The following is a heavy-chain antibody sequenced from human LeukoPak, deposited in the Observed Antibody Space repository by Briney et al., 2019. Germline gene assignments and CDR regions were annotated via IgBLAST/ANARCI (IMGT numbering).Heavy chain of an antibody. D-gene: IGHD3-10*01. Sequence: GGSLRLSCAASGFTFSNAWMSWVRQAPGKGLEWVVNIKQDGSEKYYVDSVKGRFTISRDNAKNSLYLQMNSLRAEDTAVYYCARGKVGGYYYGSGSYYPFYYFDYWGQGTLVTVSS. CDR1: GFTFSNAW. CDR2: IKQDGSEK. J-gene: IGHJ4*02. V-gene: IGHV3-7*03. CDR3: ARGKVGGYYYGSGSYYPFYYFDY.